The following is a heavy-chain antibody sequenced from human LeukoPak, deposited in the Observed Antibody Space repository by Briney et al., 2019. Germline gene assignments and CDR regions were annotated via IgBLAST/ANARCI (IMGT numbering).Heavy chain of an antibody. CDR3: AGGYLIPGSADY. V-gene: IGHV3-30-3*01. CDR1: GFTFSSYA. CDR2: ISYDGSNK. J-gene: IGHJ4*02. D-gene: IGHD2-15*01. Sequence: GGSLRLSCAASGFTFSSYAMHWVRQAPGKGLEWVAVISYDGSNKYYADSVKGRFTISRDNSKNTLYLQMNSLRAEDTAVYYCAGGYLIPGSADYWGQGTLVTVSS.